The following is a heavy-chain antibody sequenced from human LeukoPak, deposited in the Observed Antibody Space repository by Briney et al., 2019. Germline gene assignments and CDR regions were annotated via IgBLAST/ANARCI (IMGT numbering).Heavy chain of an antibody. Sequence: GASVKVSCKASGYTFTGYYMHWVRQAPGQGLEWMGWINPNSGGTNYAQKFQGRVTMTRDTSISTAYMELSKLRSDDTAVYYCARGDADCWECFHHWGQGTLVTVSS. D-gene: IGHD2-21*02. CDR2: INPNSGGT. V-gene: IGHV1-2*02. CDR1: GYTFTGYY. J-gene: IGHJ1*01. CDR3: ARGDADCWECFHH.